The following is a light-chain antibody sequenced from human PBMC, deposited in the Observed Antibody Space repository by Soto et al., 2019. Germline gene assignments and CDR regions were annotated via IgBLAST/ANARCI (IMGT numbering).Light chain of an antibody. CDR2: GNT. J-gene: IGLJ1*01. V-gene: IGLV1-40*01. CDR3: PSYDISLSGYV. Sequence: QSVLTQPPSVSGAPGQKVTISCTGSSSNIGAGYDVHWYQQLPGTAPKLLIFGNTHRPSGVPDRFSGSKSGTSASLAITGLQPEDEADYYCPSYDISLSGYVFGPGTKVTVL. CDR1: SSNIGAGYD.